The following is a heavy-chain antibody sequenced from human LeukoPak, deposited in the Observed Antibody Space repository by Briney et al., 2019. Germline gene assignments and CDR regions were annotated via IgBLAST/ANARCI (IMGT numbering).Heavy chain of an antibody. V-gene: IGHV3-64D*06. CDR1: GFTFSSYA. Sequence: GGSLRLSCSASGFTFSSYAMHWVRQAPGKGLEYVSAISSNGGSTYYADSVKGRFTISRDNSKNTLYLQMSSLRAEDTAVYYCVKDELLVKTTVIHYFDYWGQGTLVTVSS. CDR2: ISSNGGST. J-gene: IGHJ4*02. D-gene: IGHD4-11*01. CDR3: VKDELLVKTTVIHYFDY.